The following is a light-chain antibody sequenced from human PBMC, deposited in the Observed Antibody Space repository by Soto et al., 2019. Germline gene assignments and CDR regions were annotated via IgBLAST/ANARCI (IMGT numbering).Light chain of an antibody. CDR3: QQAASFPVT. Sequence: DIQLTQSPASVSAAVGDRINISCRASQPIKTWLAWYQQKPGQGPKLLIYTASTLETGVPSRFSGSGSGSDFTLTISSLQPEDAAIYSCQQAASFPVTCGPGAKV. CDR1: QPIKTW. CDR2: TAS. V-gene: IGKV1-12*01. J-gene: IGKJ3*01.